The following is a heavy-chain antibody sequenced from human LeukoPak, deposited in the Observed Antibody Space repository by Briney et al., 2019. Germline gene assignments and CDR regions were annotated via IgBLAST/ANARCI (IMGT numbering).Heavy chain of an antibody. CDR2: ILYDGSNK. CDR1: GFTFSSYG. J-gene: IGHJ3*02. D-gene: IGHD3/OR15-3a*01. V-gene: IGHV3-30*18. CDR3: AKVGWTKTPHSHDAFDI. Sequence: GRSLRLSCAASGFTFSSYGMHWVRQAPGKGLEWVAVILYDGSNKYYADSVKGRFTISRDNSKNTLYLQMNSLRAEDTAVYYRAKVGWTKTPHSHDAFDIWGQGTMVTVSS.